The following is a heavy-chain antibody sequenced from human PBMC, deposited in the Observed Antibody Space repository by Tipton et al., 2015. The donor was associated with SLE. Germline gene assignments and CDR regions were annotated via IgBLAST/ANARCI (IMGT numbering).Heavy chain of an antibody. J-gene: IGHJ4*02. CDR1: GFTFCCYW. CDR2: IPRDGSET. Sequence: SLRLSCAASGFTFCCYWMTWVRQAPWRGLEWVANIPRDGSETYYVDSVEGRFTISRDNAENSLFLHMNSLRAEDTAVYYCARDGRDYNKLEGFLDYWGQGALVTVSS. V-gene: IGHV3-7*01. CDR3: ARDGRDYNKLEGFLDY. D-gene: IGHD4-17*01.